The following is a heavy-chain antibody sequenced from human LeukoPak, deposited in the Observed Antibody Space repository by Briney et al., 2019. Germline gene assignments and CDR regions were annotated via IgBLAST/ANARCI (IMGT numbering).Heavy chain of an antibody. CDR1: SESFSGYY. D-gene: IGHD5-18*01. J-gene: IGHJ4*02. CDR3: ARGVSVGLHTYGFYNY. Sequence: SETLSLTCAVYSESFSGYYWTWIRQAPGKGLEWIGEIDYGGNTNYNPSLKSRVTISVDTSKSQFSLRLSSVSAADTSVYYCARGVSVGLHTYGFYNYWGQGTLVIVSS. V-gene: IGHV4-34*01. CDR2: IDYGGNT.